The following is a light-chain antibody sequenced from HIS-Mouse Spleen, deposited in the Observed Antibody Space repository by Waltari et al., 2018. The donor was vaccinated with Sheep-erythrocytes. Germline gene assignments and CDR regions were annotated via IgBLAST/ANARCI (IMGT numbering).Light chain of an antibody. J-gene: IGLJ3*02. CDR2: EVS. Sequence: QSALTQPPSASGSPGQSVTISCTGTSSAVGGYHYVSWYQKHPGKAPKLMIYEVSKRPSGVPDRFSGSKSGNTASLTVSGLQAEDEADYYCSSYAGSNNWVFGGGTKLTVL. V-gene: IGLV2-8*01. CDR3: SSYAGSNNWV. CDR1: SSAVGGYHY.